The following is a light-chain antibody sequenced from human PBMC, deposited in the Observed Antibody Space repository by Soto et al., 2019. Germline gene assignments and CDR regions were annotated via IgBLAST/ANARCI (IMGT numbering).Light chain of an antibody. Sequence: QSALTQPPSASGSPGQLVTISCTGTSSDVGGYNYVSWYQQHPGKAPKLMIYEVSKRPSGVPDRFSGSKSGNTASLTVSGLQAEDEADYYCSSYAVTVVFGGGTKVTVL. J-gene: IGLJ2*01. CDR3: SSYAVTVV. CDR2: EVS. V-gene: IGLV2-8*01. CDR1: SSDVGGYNY.